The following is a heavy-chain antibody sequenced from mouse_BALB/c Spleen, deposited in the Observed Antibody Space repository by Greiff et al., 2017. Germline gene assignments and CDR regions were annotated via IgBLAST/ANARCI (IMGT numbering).Heavy chain of an antibody. J-gene: IGHJ2*01. Sequence: QVQLKESGAELVRPGTSVKISCKASGYTFTNYWLGWVKQRPGHGLEWIGDIYPGGGYTNYNEKFKGKATLTADTSSSTAYMQLSSLTSEDSAVYFCARRITTVPYFDYWGQGTTLTVSS. V-gene: IGHV1-63*02. CDR3: ARRITTVPYFDY. D-gene: IGHD1-1*01. CDR2: IYPGGGYT. CDR1: GYTFTNYW.